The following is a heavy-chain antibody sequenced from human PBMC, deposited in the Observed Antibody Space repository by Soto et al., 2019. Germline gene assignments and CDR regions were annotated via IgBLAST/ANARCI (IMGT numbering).Heavy chain of an antibody. D-gene: IGHD3-10*01. CDR2: IYYSGST. CDR1: GGSISSSSYY. Sequence: PSETLSLTCTVSGGSISSSSYYWGWIRKPPGKGLEWIGSIYYSGSTYYNPSLKSRVTISVDTSKNQFSLKLSSVTAADTAVYYCARHRESYGDYYYGMDVWGQGTTVT. CDR3: ARHRESYGDYYYGMDV. V-gene: IGHV4-39*01. J-gene: IGHJ6*02.